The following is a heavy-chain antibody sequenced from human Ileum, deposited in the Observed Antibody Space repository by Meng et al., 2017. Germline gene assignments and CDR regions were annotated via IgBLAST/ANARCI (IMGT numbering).Heavy chain of an antibody. V-gene: IGHV4-4*07. D-gene: IGHD3-10*01. CDR1: GGSVTTYY. CDR3: ARADGSRYFDL. J-gene: IGHJ2*01. Sequence: AHLQGSGPGLVRPSETLSLSCTVSGGSVTTYYWSWIRQPAGRGLEWIGRIYTRGTTYYNPSLSSRVTMSVDTSKNQFSLRLNSVTAADAAVYYCARADGSRYFDLWGRGTLVTVSS. CDR2: IYTRGTT.